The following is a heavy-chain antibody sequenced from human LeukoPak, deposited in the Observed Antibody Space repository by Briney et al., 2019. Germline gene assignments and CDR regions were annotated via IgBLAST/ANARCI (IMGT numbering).Heavy chain of an antibody. CDR1: GGSISGYY. J-gene: IGHJ6*03. D-gene: IGHD3-3*01. Sequence: SETLSLTCSVSGGSISGYYWSWLRQPAGKGLEWIGRIYTSGSTNYNPSLKSRVTMSVDTSKNQFSLKLSYVTAADTAVYYCARVDVFGVVSSDYYYYYMDVWGKGTTVTVSS. CDR3: ARVDVFGVVSSDYYYYYMDV. V-gene: IGHV4-4*07. CDR2: IYTSGST.